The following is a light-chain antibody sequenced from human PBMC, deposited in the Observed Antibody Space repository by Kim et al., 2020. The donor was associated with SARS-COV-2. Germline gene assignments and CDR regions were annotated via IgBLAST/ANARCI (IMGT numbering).Light chain of an antibody. V-gene: IGLV1-36*01. J-gene: IGLJ3*02. CDR3: AAWDDSLNGWV. CDR1: SSNLENTA. Sequence: QSVLTQPPSVSAAPRQRVTISCSGSSSNLENTAVNWYQQLPGKAPKLLIYYNDLLPSGVSDRFSGSKSATSASLAISGLQSEDEADYYCAAWDDSLNGWVFGGGTQLTVL. CDR2: YND.